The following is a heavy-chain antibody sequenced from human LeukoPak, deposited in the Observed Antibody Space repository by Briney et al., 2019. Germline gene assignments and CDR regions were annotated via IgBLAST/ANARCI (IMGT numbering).Heavy chain of an antibody. J-gene: IGHJ4*02. Sequence: GGSLRLSCAASGFTFSNAWMSWVSQAPGKGLEWVGRIKSKTDGGTTDYAAAVKGRFTISRDDSKNTLYLQMNSLKTEDTAVYYCTTRYCSSTSCPFDYWGQGTLVTVSS. CDR2: IKSKTDGGTT. CDR3: TTRYCSSTSCPFDY. D-gene: IGHD2-2*01. V-gene: IGHV3-15*01. CDR1: GFTFSNAW.